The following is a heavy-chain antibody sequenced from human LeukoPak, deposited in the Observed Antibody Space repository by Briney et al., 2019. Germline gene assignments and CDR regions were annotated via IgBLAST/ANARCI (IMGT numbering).Heavy chain of an antibody. D-gene: IGHD3-16*01. V-gene: IGHV3-30*14. CDR1: GFTFSSYA. Sequence: GRSLRLSCAASGFTFSSYAMHWVRQAPGKGLEWVAVISYDGSNKYYADSVEGRFTISRDNSKNTLYLQMNGLRAEDTAVYYCARERGRGRDSPYFDYWGQGTLVTVSS. J-gene: IGHJ4*02. CDR2: ISYDGSNK. CDR3: ARERGRGRDSPYFDY.